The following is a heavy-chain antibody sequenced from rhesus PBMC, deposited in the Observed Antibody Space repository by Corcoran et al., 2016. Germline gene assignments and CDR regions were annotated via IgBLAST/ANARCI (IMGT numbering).Heavy chain of an antibody. CDR3: ARDPDNRFDV. V-gene: IGHV4S14*01. J-gene: IGHJ5-1*01. Sequence: QVQLQESGPGLVKPSETLSLTCAVSGYSISSGYYWNWIRQPPGKGLEWIGGFYGIGGGTYLTPSLTGRVTRSVYTSKNQFSLKLSSVTAADTAVYYCARDPDNRFDVWGPGVLVTVSS. CDR2: FYGIGGGT. CDR1: GYSISSGYY.